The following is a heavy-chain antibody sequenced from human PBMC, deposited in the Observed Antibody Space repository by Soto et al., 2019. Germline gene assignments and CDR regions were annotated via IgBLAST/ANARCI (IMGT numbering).Heavy chain of an antibody. V-gene: IGHV1-18*01. CDR1: GYTFTSYG. D-gene: IGHD1-1*01. J-gene: IGHJ5*02. CDR2: ISGYDDNT. CDR3: ARHNSQWPNWFDP. Sequence: QVQLVQSGAEVKKPGASVKVSCKASGYTFTSYGISLVRQAPGQGLEWVGWISGYDDNTDYAYKFRGRVTMTTDTSTNTAYMDLRSLRSDDTAVYYCARHNSQWPNWFDPWGQGTPVTVSS.